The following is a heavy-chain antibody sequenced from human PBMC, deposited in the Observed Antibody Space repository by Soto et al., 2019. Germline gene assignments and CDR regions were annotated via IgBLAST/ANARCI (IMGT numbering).Heavy chain of an antibody. CDR2: ISGSGGST. J-gene: IGHJ4*02. Sequence: EVQLLESGGGLVQLGGSLRLSCAASGFTFSSYAMSWVRQAPGKGLEWVSAISGSGGSTYYADSVKGRFTISRDNSKNTLYLQMNSLRAEDTAVYYCAGYSSGYYYGGAYFDYWGQGTLVTVSS. CDR1: GFTFSSYA. D-gene: IGHD3-22*01. V-gene: IGHV3-23*01. CDR3: AGYSSGYYYGGAYFDY.